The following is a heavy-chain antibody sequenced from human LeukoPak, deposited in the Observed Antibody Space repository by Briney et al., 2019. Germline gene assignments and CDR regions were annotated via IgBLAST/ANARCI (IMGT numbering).Heavy chain of an antibody. Sequence: GRSLRLSCAASGFTFSSYAMHWVRQAPGKGLEWVANIKYDGTHKFYADSVKGRLTISRDNAKNSLFLEMNSLRADDTAVYFCASSHDSSGNDWGQGTLVTVSS. D-gene: IGHD3-22*01. V-gene: IGHV3-7*01. CDR1: GFTFSSYA. CDR2: IKYDGTHK. J-gene: IGHJ4*02. CDR3: ASSHDSSGND.